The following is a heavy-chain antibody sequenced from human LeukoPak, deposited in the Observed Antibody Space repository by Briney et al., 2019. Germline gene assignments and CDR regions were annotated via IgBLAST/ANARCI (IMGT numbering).Heavy chain of an antibody. CDR1: GFTFSSYS. D-gene: IGHD6-13*01. V-gene: IGHV3-48*01. J-gene: IGHJ3*02. CDR2: ISSSSSTI. CDR3: ARDYKGWGIAAAERAFDI. Sequence: PGGSLRLSCAASGFTFSSYSMNWVRQAPGKGLEWVSYISSSSSTIYYADSVKGRFTISRDNSKNTLYLQMNSLRAEDTAVYYCARDYKGWGIAAAERAFDIWGQGTMVTVSS.